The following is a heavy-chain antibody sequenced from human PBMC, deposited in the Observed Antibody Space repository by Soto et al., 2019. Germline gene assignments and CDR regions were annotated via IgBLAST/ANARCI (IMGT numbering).Heavy chain of an antibody. CDR2: ISAYNGNT. V-gene: IGHV1-18*01. CDR1: GYTFTSHG. D-gene: IGHD6-13*01. J-gene: IGHJ4*02. CDR3: AIVLRPVAAVSY. Sequence: QVQLVQSGAEVKKPGASVKVSCKASGYTFTSHGISWVRQAPGQGLEWMGWISAYNGNTNYAQKRQGIVTMTTDTSTSTDYMELRSLRSDDTAVYYCAIVLRPVAAVSYWGQVTLVSASS.